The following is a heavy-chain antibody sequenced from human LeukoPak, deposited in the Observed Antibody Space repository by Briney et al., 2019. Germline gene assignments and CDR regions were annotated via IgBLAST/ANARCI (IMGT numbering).Heavy chain of an antibody. Sequence: ASVRVSCKVSGYTLTELSMHWVRQAPGKGLEWMGGFDPEDGETIYAQKFQGRVTMTEDTSTDTAYMELSSLRSEDTAVYYCATPYYYDSSGYSDFFDYWGQGTLVTVSS. CDR2: FDPEDGET. CDR1: GYTLTELS. CDR3: ATPYYYDSSGYSDFFDY. D-gene: IGHD3-22*01. J-gene: IGHJ4*02. V-gene: IGHV1-24*01.